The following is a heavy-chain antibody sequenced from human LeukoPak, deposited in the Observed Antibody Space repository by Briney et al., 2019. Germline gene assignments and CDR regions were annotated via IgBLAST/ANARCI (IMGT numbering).Heavy chain of an antibody. D-gene: IGHD4-17*01. CDR3: ARASNYGDYGIDY. CDR1: GYTFTNYG. CDR2: IIPIFGTA. V-gene: IGHV1-69*06. J-gene: IGHJ4*02. Sequence: ASVKVSCKASGYTFTNYGISWVRQAPGQGLEWMGGIIPIFGTANYAQKFQGRVTITADKSTSTAYMELSSLRSEDTAVYYCARASNYGDYGIDYWGQGTLVTVSS.